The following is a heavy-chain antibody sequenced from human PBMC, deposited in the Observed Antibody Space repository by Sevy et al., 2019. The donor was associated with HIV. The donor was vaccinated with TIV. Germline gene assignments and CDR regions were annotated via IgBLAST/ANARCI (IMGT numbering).Heavy chain of an antibody. CDR2: ISWDGGST. CDR3: AKDGPGGGSGSYYNYYYYYGMDV. D-gene: IGHD3-10*01. V-gene: IGHV3-43*01. J-gene: IGHJ6*02. CDR1: GFTFDDYT. Sequence: GGSLRLSCAASGFTFDDYTMHWVRQAPGKGLEWVSLISWDGGSTYYADSVKGRFTISRDNSKNSLYLQMNSLRTEDTALYYCAKDGPGGGSGSYYNYYYYYGMDVWGQGTTVTVSS.